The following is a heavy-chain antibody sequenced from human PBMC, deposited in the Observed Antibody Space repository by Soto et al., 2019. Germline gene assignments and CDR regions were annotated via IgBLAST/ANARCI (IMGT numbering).Heavy chain of an antibody. V-gene: IGHV3-66*01. CDR3: ARDYRPWPNENYYYYYMDV. J-gene: IGHJ6*03. CDR2: IYSGGST. CDR1: GVTVSSNY. Sequence: GGSLRLSCAASGVTVSSNYMSWVRQAPGKGLEWVSVIYSGGSTYYADSVKGRFTISRDNSKNTLYLQMNSLRAEDTTVYYCARDYRPWPNENYYYYYMDVWG. D-gene: IGHD1-1*01.